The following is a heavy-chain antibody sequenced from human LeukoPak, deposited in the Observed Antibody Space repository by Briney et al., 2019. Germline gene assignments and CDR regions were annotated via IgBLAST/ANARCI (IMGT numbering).Heavy chain of an antibody. CDR1: GFTFTNYW. CDR3: ATEGAYTTSSPPAC. D-gene: IGHD3-16*01. V-gene: IGHV3-7*01. CDR2: IKHDGSET. J-gene: IGHJ4*02. Sequence: GGSLRLSCAASGFTFTNYWMSWVRQAPGKGPEWVANIKHDGSETYYLDSVKGRFTISRDNAKNSLYLQMSSLRADDTAVYYCATEGAYTTSSPPACWGQGTRVTLSS.